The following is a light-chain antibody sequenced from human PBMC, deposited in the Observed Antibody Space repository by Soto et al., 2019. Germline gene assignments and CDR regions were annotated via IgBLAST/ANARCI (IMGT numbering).Light chain of an antibody. Sequence: QSALTQPASVSGSPGQSITISCTGTSSDVGGYNYVSWYQHHPGKAPKLMIYDVSNRPSGVSNRFSGSKSGNTASLSISGLQPEDEADCYCSSYRTSNTRQIVCGTGTKVTVL. V-gene: IGLV2-14*03. J-gene: IGLJ1*01. CDR1: SSDVGGYNY. CDR2: DVS. CDR3: SSYRTSNTRQIV.